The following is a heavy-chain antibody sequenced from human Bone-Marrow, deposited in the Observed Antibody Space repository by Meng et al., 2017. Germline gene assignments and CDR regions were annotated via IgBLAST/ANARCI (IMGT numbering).Heavy chain of an antibody. CDR1: GGSISSYY. J-gene: IGHJ4*02. V-gene: IGHV4-59*01. CDR3: ASLPLSFPFDY. Sequence: SETLSLTCTVSGGSISSYYWSWIRQPPGKGLEWIGYIYYSGSTNYNPSLKSRVTISVDTSKNQFSLKLSSVTAADTAVYYCASLPLSFPFDYWGQGTLVTVSS. D-gene: IGHD1-26*01. CDR2: IYYSGST.